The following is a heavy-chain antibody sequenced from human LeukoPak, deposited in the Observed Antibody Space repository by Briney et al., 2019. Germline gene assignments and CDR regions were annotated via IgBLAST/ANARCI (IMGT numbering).Heavy chain of an antibody. J-gene: IGHJ4*02. D-gene: IGHD3-10*01. CDR2: ISSSSSYT. CDR3: ARERSGPFDY. CDR1: GFSVSSNY. V-gene: IGHV3-11*05. Sequence: GGSLRLSCAASGFSVSSNYMTWVRQAPGKGLEWVSYISSSSSYTNYADSVKGRFTISRDNAKNSLYLQMNSLRAEDTAVYYCARERSGPFDYWGQGTLVTVSS.